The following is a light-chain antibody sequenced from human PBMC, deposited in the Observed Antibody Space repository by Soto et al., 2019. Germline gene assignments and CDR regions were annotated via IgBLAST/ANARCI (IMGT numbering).Light chain of an antibody. V-gene: IGLV1-44*01. CDR2: SNN. J-gene: IGLJ1*01. Sequence: SALTQPPSAYGTPGQRVTISCSGSSSNIGSNTVNWYQQLPGTAPKLLIYSNNQRPPGVPDRFSGSKSGTSASLAISGLQSEDEADYYCAAWDDSLILVFGTGTKVTVL. CDR1: SSNIGSNT. CDR3: AAWDDSLILV.